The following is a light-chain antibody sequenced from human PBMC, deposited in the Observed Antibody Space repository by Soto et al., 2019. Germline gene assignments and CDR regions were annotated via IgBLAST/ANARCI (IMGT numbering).Light chain of an antibody. Sequence: EMGMTQSPATLSVSPGERATLSCRASQSVSSKLGWYQEKPGQAPRLLIYGASARATGIPARFSGSGSGTEFTLTISSLQSEDFAVYYCQQYNKWPWTFGQGTKVDIK. V-gene: IGKV3-15*01. CDR1: QSVSSK. CDR3: QQYNKWPWT. J-gene: IGKJ1*01. CDR2: GAS.